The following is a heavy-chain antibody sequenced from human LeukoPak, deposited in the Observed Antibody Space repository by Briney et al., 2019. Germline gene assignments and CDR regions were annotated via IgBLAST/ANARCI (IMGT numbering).Heavy chain of an antibody. V-gene: IGHV4-59*01. CDR2: IYYSGST. J-gene: IGHJ6*03. D-gene: IGHD6-19*01. CDR3: ARDIAVAGPLYYYYMDV. Sequence: PSETLSLTCTVSGGSISSYYWSWIRQPPGKGLEWIGYIYYSGSTNYNPSLKSRVTISVDTSKTQFSLKLSSVTAADTAVYYCARDIAVAGPLYYYYMDVWGKGTTVTVS. CDR1: GGSISSYY.